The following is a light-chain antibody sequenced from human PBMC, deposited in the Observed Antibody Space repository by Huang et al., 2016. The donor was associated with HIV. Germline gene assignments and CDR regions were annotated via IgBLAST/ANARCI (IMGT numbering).Light chain of an antibody. Sequence: DIQMTQSPSSLSAFVGDKVTITCRASENIRKYLNWYQQKPGKAPNLLLYAASSLQSGVPSRVSGSGTGTDFNRNSLQPEDYATYFCQQSYNAPRTFGQGTKVEIK. V-gene: IGKV1-39*01. CDR1: ENIRKY. CDR3: QQSYNAPRT. CDR2: AAS. J-gene: IGKJ1*01.